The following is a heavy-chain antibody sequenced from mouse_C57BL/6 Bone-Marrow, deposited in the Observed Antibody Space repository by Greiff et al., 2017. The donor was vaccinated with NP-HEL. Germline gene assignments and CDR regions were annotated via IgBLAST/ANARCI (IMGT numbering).Heavy chain of an antibody. CDR2: IDPSDSYT. Sequence: QVQLQQPGAELVMPGASVKLSCKASGYTFTSYWMHWVKQRPGQGLEWIGEIDPSDSYTNYNQKFKGKSTLTVDKSSSTAYMRLSSLTSEDSAVYYCAADGYFWYFDVWGTGTTVTVSS. CDR3: AADGYFWYFDV. J-gene: IGHJ1*03. V-gene: IGHV1-69*01. CDR1: GYTFTSYW. D-gene: IGHD2-3*01.